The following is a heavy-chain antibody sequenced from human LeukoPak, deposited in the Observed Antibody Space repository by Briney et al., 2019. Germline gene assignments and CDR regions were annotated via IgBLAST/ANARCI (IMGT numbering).Heavy chain of an antibody. CDR1: GFTFSSYS. D-gene: IGHD1-26*01. Sequence: GGSLRLSCAASGFTFSSYSMNWVRQAPGKGLEWVSSISSSSSYIYYADSVKGRFTISRDNAKNSLYLQMNSLRAEDTAVYYCARLPRGRGAHFDYWGQGTLVTVSS. CDR3: ARLPRGRGAHFDY. V-gene: IGHV3-21*01. J-gene: IGHJ4*02. CDR2: ISSSSSYI.